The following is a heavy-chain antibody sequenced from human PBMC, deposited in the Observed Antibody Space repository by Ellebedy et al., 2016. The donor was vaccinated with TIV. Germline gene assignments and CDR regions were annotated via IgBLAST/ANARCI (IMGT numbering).Heavy chain of an antibody. V-gene: IGHV3-30*04. CDR3: ARDPYSSGWSAIGYFDH. J-gene: IGHJ4*02. D-gene: IGHD6-19*01. CDR2: TSFDGKNK. Sequence: GESLKISCAASGFVFSSYTMWWVRQAPGKGLEWVAVTSFDGKNKHYADPVKGRFTISRDNSQKTLYLHMHSLRDEDTAVYYCARDPYSSGWSAIGYFDHWGQGALVTVSS. CDR1: GFVFSSYT.